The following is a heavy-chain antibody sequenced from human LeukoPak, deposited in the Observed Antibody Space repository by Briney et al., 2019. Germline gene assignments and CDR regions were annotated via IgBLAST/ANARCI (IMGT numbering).Heavy chain of an antibody. Sequence: AGGSLRLSCAASGFTVSSNYMSWVRQAPGKGLEWVSVIYSGGSTYYADSVKGRFTISRDNSKNTLYLQMNSLRAEDTAVYYCARALSLQYCTNGVCPVDYWGQGTLVTVSS. CDR3: ARALSLQYCTNGVCPVDY. D-gene: IGHD2-8*01. J-gene: IGHJ4*02. CDR1: GFTVSSNY. CDR2: IYSGGST. V-gene: IGHV3-53*01.